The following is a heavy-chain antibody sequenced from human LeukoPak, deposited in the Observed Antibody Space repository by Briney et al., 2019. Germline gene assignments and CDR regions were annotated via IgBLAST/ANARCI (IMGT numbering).Heavy chain of an antibody. V-gene: IGHV4-30-4*08. J-gene: IGHJ4*02. Sequence: NPSETLSLTCTVSGGSISSGDYYWSWIRQPPGKGLEWIGYIYYSGSTYYNPSLKSRVTISVDTSKNQFSLKLSSVTAADTAVYYCARDEFRTVTGTTRDVDYWGQGTLVTVSS. CDR2: IYYSGST. CDR1: GGSISSGDYY. CDR3: ARDEFRTVTGTTRDVDY. D-gene: IGHD1-7*01.